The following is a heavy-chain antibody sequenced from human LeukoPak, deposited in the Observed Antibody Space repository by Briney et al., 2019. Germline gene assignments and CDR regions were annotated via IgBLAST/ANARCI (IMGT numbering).Heavy chain of an antibody. CDR1: GGSFSGYY. CDR3: ARKGITIFGVVKGLDY. V-gene: IGHV4-34*01. Sequence: SETLSLTCAVYGGSFSGYYWSWIRQPPGKGLEWIGEINHSGSTNYNPPLKSRVTISVDTSKNQFSLKLSSVTASDTAVYYCARKGITIFGVVKGLDYWGQGTLVTVSS. CDR2: INHSGST. J-gene: IGHJ4*02. D-gene: IGHD3-3*01.